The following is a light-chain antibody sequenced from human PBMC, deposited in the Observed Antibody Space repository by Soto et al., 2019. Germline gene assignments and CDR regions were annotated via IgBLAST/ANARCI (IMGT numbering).Light chain of an antibody. J-gene: IGLJ1*01. CDR3: GSWDSSLSAYV. CDR2: DDN. V-gene: IGLV1-51*01. CDR1: SSNIGGNS. Sequence: QSVLTQPPSVSAAPGQKVTISCSGSSSNIGGNSVSWYQQLPGTAPELLIYDDNKRPSGIPDRFSGSKSDTSATLGITGFQTGDEADYYCGSWDSSLSAYVFGTGTKVTVL.